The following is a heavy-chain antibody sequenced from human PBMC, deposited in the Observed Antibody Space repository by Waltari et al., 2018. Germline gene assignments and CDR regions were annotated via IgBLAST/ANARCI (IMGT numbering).Heavy chain of an antibody. CDR1: GFTFSSYS. CDR3: ARGQWLVRSWFDY. CDR2: ISSSSSTI. Sequence: EVQLVESGGGLVQPGGSLRLSCAASGFTFSSYSMNWVRQAPGKGLEWVSYISSSSSTIYYADTVKGRFTSSRDNAKNLLYLQRNSLRAEETAVYYCARGQWLVRSWFDYWGQGTLVTVSS. J-gene: IGHJ4*02. V-gene: IGHV3-48*01. D-gene: IGHD6-19*01.